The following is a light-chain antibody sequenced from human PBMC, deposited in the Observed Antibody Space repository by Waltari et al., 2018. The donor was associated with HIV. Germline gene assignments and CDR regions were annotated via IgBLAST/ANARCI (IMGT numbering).Light chain of an antibody. CDR2: LNSNGSH. J-gene: IGLJ2*01. Sequence: LGLTQPPSASASLPGSVKLTCSLSSGHTNSAIASHHQRPEKGPRFLMRLNSNGSHTKGDGIPDRFSGSSSGAERYLTISSLQSEDETDYFCQTWGSGIVVFGGGTTLTVL. CDR1: SGHTNSA. CDR3: QTWGSGIVV. V-gene: IGLV4-69*01.